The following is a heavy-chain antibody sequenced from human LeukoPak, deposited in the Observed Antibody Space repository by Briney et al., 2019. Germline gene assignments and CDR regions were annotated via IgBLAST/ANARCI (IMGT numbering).Heavy chain of an antibody. J-gene: IGHJ4*02. CDR3: AKDGNTADIDY. Sequence: KGLEWVLAISGSGGTTYYAESVKGRFTISRDNSKNTLYMQMNSPRAEDTAVYYCAKDGNTADIDYWGQGTLVTVSS. V-gene: IGHV3-23*01. CDR2: ISGSGGTT. D-gene: IGHD2-2*01.